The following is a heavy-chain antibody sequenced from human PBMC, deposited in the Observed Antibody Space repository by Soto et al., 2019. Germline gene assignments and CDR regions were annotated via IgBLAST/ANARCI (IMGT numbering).Heavy chain of an antibody. D-gene: IGHD6-19*01. CDR3: ARGKGSFRGRFSWFDP. CDR2: INHSGST. Sequence: QVQLQQWGAGLLKPSETLSLTCAVYGGSFSGYYWSWIRQPPGKGLEWIGEINHSGSTNYNPSLNSRVTRSVDTSKNQFALKLSSVTAADMAVYYCARGKGSFRGRFSWFDPWGQGTLVTVSS. V-gene: IGHV4-34*01. CDR1: GGSFSGYY. J-gene: IGHJ5*02.